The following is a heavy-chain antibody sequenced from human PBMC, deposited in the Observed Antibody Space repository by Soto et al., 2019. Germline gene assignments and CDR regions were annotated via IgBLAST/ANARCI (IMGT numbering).Heavy chain of an antibody. CDR1: GYTFNIYW. CDR2: IYPVDSDT. D-gene: IGHD6-13*01. J-gene: IGHJ4*02. V-gene: IGHV5-51*01. Sequence: GESLKISCKGSGYTFNIYWIAWVRQMPGKGLEWMGVIYPVDSDTRYSPSFQGQVTISVDKSINTAYLQWSSLQASDTAVYYCARVVRHGSWPLFDYWGQGTLVTVSS. CDR3: ARVVRHGSWPLFDY.